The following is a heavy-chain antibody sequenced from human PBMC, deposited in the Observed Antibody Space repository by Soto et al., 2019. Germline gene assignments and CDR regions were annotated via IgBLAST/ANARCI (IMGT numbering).Heavy chain of an antibody. CDR2: IFDAGTT. CDR3: ARGAHWSFDL. CDR1: GASIPHDY. J-gene: IGHJ2*01. Sequence: QVQLQASGPGLVKPSETRSLTCTVSGASIPHDYWTWIRQPPGKALECIGYIFDAGTTHYSPSLKSRLTISLDTSANQFSLRLTSVTAADTAVYYCARGAHWSFDLWGRGTLVTVSS. V-gene: IGHV4-59*01.